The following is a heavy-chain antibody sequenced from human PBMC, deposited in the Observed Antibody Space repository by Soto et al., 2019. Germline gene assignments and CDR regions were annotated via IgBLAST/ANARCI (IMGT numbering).Heavy chain of an antibody. D-gene: IGHD3-9*01. V-gene: IGHV4-59*01. CDR2: IYYSGST. CDR3: ARVIGYFDWFGWFDP. Sequence: SETLSLTCTVSGDSISSYYWSWIRQPPGKGLEWIGFIYYSGSTNYNPSLKSRVTISVDTSKNQFSLKLRSVTAADTAVYYCARVIGYFDWFGWFDPWGQGTLVTVSS. J-gene: IGHJ5*02. CDR1: GDSISSYY.